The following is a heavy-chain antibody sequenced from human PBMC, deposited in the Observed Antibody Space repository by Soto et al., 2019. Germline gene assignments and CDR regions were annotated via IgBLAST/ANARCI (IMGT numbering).Heavy chain of an antibody. CDR3: ARNGERDLGLNYYFYFGMDV. J-gene: IGHJ6*02. CDR1: DYIFTTYG. D-gene: IGHD2-8*01. V-gene: IGHV1-18*04. CDR2: VSPFSNIT. Sequence: GASVKVSCKASDYIFTTYGISWVRQAPGQGLEWMGWVSPFSNITNYAQKFQGRVTLTTETSTSTVYMELRSLRSDDTAVYYCARNGERDLGLNYYFYFGMDVWGQGTTVTVSS.